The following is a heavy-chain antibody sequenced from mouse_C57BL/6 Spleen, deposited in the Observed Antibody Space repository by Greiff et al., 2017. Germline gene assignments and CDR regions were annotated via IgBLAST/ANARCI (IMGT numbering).Heavy chain of an antibody. CDR2: IWSGGST. Sequence: VQVVESGPGLVQPSQSLSITCTVSGFSLTSYGVHWVRQSPGKGLEWLGVIWSGGSTDYNAAFISRLSISKDNSKSQVFFKMNSLQADDTAIYYGARNSYYGSSYGWYFDVWGTGTTVTVSS. J-gene: IGHJ1*03. CDR1: GFSLTSYG. V-gene: IGHV2-2*01. D-gene: IGHD1-1*01. CDR3: ARNSYYGSSYGWYFDV.